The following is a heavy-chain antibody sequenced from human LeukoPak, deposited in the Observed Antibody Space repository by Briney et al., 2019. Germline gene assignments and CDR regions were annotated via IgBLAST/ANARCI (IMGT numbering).Heavy chain of an antibody. CDR2: INPNSGGT. CDR1: GYTFTGYY. D-gene: IGHD2-15*01. Sequence: ASVKVSCKASGYTFTGYYMHWVRQAPGQGLEWMGWINPNSGGTNYAQKFQGWVTMTRDTSISTAYMELSRLRSEDTAVYYCATDRCSGGSCYSAAYDPWGQGTLVTVSS. V-gene: IGHV1-2*04. CDR3: ATDRCSGGSCYSAAYDP. J-gene: IGHJ5*02.